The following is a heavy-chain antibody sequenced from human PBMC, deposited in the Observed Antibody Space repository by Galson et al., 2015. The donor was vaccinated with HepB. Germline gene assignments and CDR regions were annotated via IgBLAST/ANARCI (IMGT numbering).Heavy chain of an antibody. V-gene: IGHV3-9*01. J-gene: IGHJ3*02. D-gene: IGHD2-2*01. CDR2: ISWNSGSI. Sequence: SLRLSCAASGFTFDDYAMHWVRQAPGKGLEWVSGISWNSGSIGYADSVKGRFTISRDNAKNSLYLQMNSLRAEDTALYYCAKAPLHCSSTSCYGSAFDIWGQGTMVTVSS. CDR1: GFTFDDYA. CDR3: AKAPLHCSSTSCYGSAFDI.